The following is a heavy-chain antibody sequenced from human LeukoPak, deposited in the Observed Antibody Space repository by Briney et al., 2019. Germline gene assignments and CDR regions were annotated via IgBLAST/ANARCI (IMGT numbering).Heavy chain of an antibody. Sequence: SVKVSCKASGGTFSSYAISWVRQAPGQELEWMGGIIPIFGTANYAQKFQGRVTITADESTSTAYMELSSLRSEDTAVYYCARDCSGGSCYSQTGYYGMDVWGQGTTVTVSS. CDR2: IIPIFGTA. CDR3: ARDCSGGSCYSQTGYYGMDV. J-gene: IGHJ6*02. D-gene: IGHD2-15*01. CDR1: GGTFSSYA. V-gene: IGHV1-69*13.